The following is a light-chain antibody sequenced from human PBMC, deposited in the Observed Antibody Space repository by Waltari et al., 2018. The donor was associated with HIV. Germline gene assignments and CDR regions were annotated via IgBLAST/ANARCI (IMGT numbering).Light chain of an antibody. J-gene: IGKJ4*01. CDR2: WAS. CDR1: RTILFSSDNRNY. Sequence: DIVMTQSPDSLPVSLGERATLNCTSSRTILFSSDNRNYLAWYQQKPRQPPKLLISWASTRESGVPDRFSGSGSGTDFTRTITRLQAEDVAVYHCQQYFRIPPTFGGGTKVEIK. V-gene: IGKV4-1*01. CDR3: QQYFRIPPT.